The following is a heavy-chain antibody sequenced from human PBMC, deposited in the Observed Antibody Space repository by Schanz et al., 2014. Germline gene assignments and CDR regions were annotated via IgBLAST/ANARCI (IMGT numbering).Heavy chain of an antibody. CDR2: ISGSGAST. V-gene: IGHV3-23*04. CDR3: ARIGGSVFDY. D-gene: IGHD3-10*01. Sequence: EVQLVESGGGLVQPGGSLRLSCSASGFTFSIYAMHWVRQAPGKGLEWVSGISGSGASTYYADSVKGRFTISRDNSNKTVDLQMNSLRAEDTAVYYCARIGGSVFDYWAQGTLVTVSS. CDR1: GFTFSIYA. J-gene: IGHJ4*02.